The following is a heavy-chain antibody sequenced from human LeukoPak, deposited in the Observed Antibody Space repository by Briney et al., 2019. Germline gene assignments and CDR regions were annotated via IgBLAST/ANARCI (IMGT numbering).Heavy chain of an antibody. J-gene: IGHJ4*02. D-gene: IGHD1-26*01. CDR3: ARGIGREDY. CDR1: GGSFSGYY. V-gene: IGHV4-34*01. CDR2: INHSGST. Sequence: SETLSLTCAVYGGSFSGYYWSWIRQPPGKGLEWIGEINHSGSTNYNPSLKSRVTIPVDTSKNQFSLKLSSVTAADTAVYYCARGIGREDYWGQGTLVTVSS.